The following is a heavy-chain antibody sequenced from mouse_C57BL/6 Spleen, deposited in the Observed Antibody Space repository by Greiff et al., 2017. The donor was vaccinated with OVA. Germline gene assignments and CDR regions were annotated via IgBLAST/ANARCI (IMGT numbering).Heavy chain of an antibody. J-gene: IGHJ3*01. Sequence: QVQLKESGAELVRPGASVTLSCKASGYTFTDYEMHWVKQTPVHGLEWIGAIDPETGGTAYNQKFKGKAILTADKSSSTAYMELRSLTSEDSAVYYCTRSGIYYDYDRGTWFAYWGQGTLVTVSA. CDR2: IDPETGGT. CDR3: TRSGIYYDYDRGTWFAY. D-gene: IGHD2-4*01. CDR1: GYTFTDYE. V-gene: IGHV1-15*01.